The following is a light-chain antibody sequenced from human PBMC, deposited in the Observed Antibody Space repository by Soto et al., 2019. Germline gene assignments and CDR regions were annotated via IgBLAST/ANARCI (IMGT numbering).Light chain of an antibody. Sequence: EIVMTQSPATLSVSPGERATLSCRASQSVSSDLAWYQQRPGQAPRLLIYDASTRATGIPTRFSGSGSGTEFTLTIGSLQSDDFAVYYCQQSSKWPWTFGQGTQVEVK. CDR1: QSVSSD. CDR2: DAS. V-gene: IGKV3-15*01. CDR3: QQSSKWPWT. J-gene: IGKJ1*01.